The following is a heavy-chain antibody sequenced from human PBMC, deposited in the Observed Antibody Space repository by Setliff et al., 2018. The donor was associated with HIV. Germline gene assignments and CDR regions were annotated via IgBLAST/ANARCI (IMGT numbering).Heavy chain of an antibody. V-gene: IGHV4-31*03. CDR2: IYYSGST. CDR1: GGSISSGSYY. J-gene: IGHJ4*02. Sequence: PSETLSLTCTVSGGSISSGSYYWSWIRQHPGKGLEWIGFIYYSGSTYYNPSLKSRVSISVDTSKNQFSRRLNSVTAADTAVYYCARQGNIVVVTSFDYWGQGTLVTVSS. D-gene: IGHD2-21*02. CDR3: ARQGNIVVVTSFDY.